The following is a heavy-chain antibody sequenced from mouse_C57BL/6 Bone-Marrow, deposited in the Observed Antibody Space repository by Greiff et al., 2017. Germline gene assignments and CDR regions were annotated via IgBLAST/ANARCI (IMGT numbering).Heavy chain of an antibody. CDR3: ARRRDYYGSSSFDY. J-gene: IGHJ2*01. V-gene: IGHV5-17*01. D-gene: IGHD1-1*01. CDR1: GFTFSDYG. Sequence: EVQGVESGGGLVKPGGSLKLSCAASGFTFSDYGMHWVRQAPEKGLEWVAYISSGSSTIYYADTVKGRFTISRDNAKNTLFLQMTSLRSEDTAMYYCARRRDYYGSSSFDYWGQGTTLTVSS. CDR2: ISSGSSTI.